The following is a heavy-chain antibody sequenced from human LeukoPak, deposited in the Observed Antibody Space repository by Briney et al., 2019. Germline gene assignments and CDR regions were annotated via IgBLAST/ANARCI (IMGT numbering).Heavy chain of an antibody. J-gene: IGHJ4*02. D-gene: IGHD3-22*01. CDR2: INPNSGGT. Sequence: ASLKVSCKASGYTFTGYFMHWVRQAPGQGLEWMGWINPNSGGTNYAQKFQGRVTMTRDTSISTAYMELSRLRPDDTAVYYCARAYYYDSSGGYWGQGTLVTVSS. CDR1: GYTFTGYF. CDR3: ARAYYYDSSGGY. V-gene: IGHV1-2*02.